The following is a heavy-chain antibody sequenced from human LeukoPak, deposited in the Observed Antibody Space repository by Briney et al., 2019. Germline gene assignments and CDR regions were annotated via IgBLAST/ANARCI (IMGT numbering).Heavy chain of an antibody. CDR2: INPNNGGT. J-gene: IGHJ5*02. D-gene: IGHD1-14*01. CDR3: ARVEPLNWFDR. Sequence: ASVQVPRKASGYTFTGYYMHWGRQAPGQGLEWMGWINPNNGGTNYAQKFQGRVTMTRDTSISTAYMELSRLRSDDTAVYYCARVEPLNWFDRGVQGALVSVSS. CDR1: GYTFTGYY. V-gene: IGHV1-2*02.